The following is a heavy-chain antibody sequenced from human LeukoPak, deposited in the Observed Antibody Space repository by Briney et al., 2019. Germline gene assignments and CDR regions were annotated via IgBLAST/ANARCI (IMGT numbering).Heavy chain of an antibody. CDR2: IYHSGST. Sequence: SETLSLTCAVSGGSISSSNWWSWVRQPPGKGLEWIGEIYHSGSTNYNPSLKSRVTISVDKSKNQFSLKLSSVTAADTAVYYCARDLRGGKGTTLGYWGQGTLVTVSS. CDR3: ARDLRGGKGTTLGY. V-gene: IGHV4-4*02. D-gene: IGHD2/OR15-2a*01. CDR1: GGSISSSNW. J-gene: IGHJ4*02.